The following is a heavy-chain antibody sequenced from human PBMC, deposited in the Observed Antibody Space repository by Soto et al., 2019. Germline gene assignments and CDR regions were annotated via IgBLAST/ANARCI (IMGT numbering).Heavy chain of an antibody. CDR2: IYPGDSDT. V-gene: IGHV5-51*01. Sequence: PGESLKIPCKGSGYSFTSYWIGWVRQMPGKGLEWMGIIYPGDSDTRYSPSFQGQLTISADPSISTAYLQWTSLKASDIAMHYWEIQSPYYDLWSGDYTSGFEPWGQGTLVTV. J-gene: IGHJ5*02. CDR3: EIQSPYYDLWSGDYTSGFEP. CDR1: GYSFTSYW. D-gene: IGHD3-3*01.